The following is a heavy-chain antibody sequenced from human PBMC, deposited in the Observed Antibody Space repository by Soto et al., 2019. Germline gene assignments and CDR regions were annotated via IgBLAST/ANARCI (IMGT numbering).Heavy chain of an antibody. Sequence: DSVKVSCKASGYTFTSYGITWVRQAPGQGFEWMGWISAHYGNTIYAQKFQGRVTMTTDSDTSTAYMELRSLSFDDTAVYYCATGAAGRRSLRPSGPGTLLTVSS. CDR3: ATGAAGRRSLRP. D-gene: IGHD6-13*01. J-gene: IGHJ5*02. V-gene: IGHV1-18*04. CDR2: ISAHYGNT. CDR1: GYTFTSYG.